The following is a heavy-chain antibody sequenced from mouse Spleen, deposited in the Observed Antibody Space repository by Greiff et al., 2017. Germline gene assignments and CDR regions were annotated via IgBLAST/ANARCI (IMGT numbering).Heavy chain of an antibody. J-gene: IGHJ4*01. D-gene: IGHD2-1*01. CDR1: GFTFSDYG. Sequence: EVMLVESGGGLVKPGGSLKLSCAASGFTFSDYGMHWVRQAPEKGLEWVAYISSGSSTIYYADTVKGRFTISRDNAKNTLFLQMTSLRSEDTAMYYCARYGNFYYYAMDYWGQGTSVTVSS. V-gene: IGHV5-17*01. CDR2: ISSGSSTI. CDR3: ARYGNFYYYAMDY.